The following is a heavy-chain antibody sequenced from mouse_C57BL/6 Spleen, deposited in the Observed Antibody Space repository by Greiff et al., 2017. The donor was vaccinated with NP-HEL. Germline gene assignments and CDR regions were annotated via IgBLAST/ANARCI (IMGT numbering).Heavy chain of an antibody. Sequence: VQLQQSGTVLARPGASVKMSCKTSGYTFTSYWMHWVKQRPGQGLEWIGAIYPGNSDTSYNQKFKGKAKLTAVTSASTAYMELSSLTTEDSAVYYCTREDYYDGSSYGFAYWGQGTLVTVSA. CDR2: IYPGNSDT. J-gene: IGHJ3*01. D-gene: IGHD1-1*01. CDR3: TREDYYDGSSYGFAY. V-gene: IGHV1-5*01. CDR1: GYTFTSYW.